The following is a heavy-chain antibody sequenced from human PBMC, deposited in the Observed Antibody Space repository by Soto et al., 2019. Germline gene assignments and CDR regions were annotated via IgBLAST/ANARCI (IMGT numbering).Heavy chain of an antibody. Sequence: SETLSLTCTVSGGSISSYYWSWIRQPPGKGLEWIGYIYYSGSTNYNPSLKSRVTISVDTSKNQFSLKLSSVTAADTAVYYCARAGVRGGLDYFDYWGQGTLVTVSS. CDR1: GGSISSYY. D-gene: IGHD3-10*01. J-gene: IGHJ4*02. CDR2: IYYSGST. CDR3: ARAGVRGGLDYFDY. V-gene: IGHV4-59*01.